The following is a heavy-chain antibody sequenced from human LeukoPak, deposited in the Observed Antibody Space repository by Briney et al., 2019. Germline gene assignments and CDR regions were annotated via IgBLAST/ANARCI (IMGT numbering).Heavy chain of an antibody. CDR2: IYTSGST. J-gene: IGHJ3*02. Sequence: PSETLSLTCTVSGGSISSDYWSWLRQPAGKGLEWIGRIYTSGSTNYNPSLKSRVTMSVDTSKNQFSLKLSSVTAADTAVYYCARDGTTNAFDIWGQGTMVTVSS. CDR1: GGSISSDY. CDR3: ARDGTTNAFDI. V-gene: IGHV4-4*07. D-gene: IGHD1-7*01.